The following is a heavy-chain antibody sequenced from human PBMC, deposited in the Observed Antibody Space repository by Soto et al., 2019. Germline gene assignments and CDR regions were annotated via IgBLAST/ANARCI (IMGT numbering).Heavy chain of an antibody. V-gene: IGHV4-39*01. CDR3: ASAKHVDTRNYYYYYYMDV. J-gene: IGHJ6*03. Sequence: SETLSLTCTVSGGSISSSSYYWGWIRQPPGKGLEWIGSIYYSGSTYYNPSLKSRVTISVDTSKNQFSLKLSSVTAADTAVYYCASAKHVDTRNYYYYYYMDVWGKGTTVTVSS. CDR1: GGSISSSSYY. D-gene: IGHD5-18*01. CDR2: IYYSGST.